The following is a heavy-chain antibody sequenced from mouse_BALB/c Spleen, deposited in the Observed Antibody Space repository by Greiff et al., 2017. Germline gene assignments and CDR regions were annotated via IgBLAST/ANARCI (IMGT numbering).Heavy chain of an antibody. CDR1: GYTFTSYY. Sequence: QVQLKESGPELVKPGASVRISCKASGYTFTSYYIHWVKQRPGQGLEWIGWIYPGNVNTKYNEKFKGKATLTADKSSSTAYMQLSSLTSEDSAVYFCARGGGLGQWFAYWGQGTLVTVSA. D-gene: IGHD4-1*01. V-gene: IGHV1S56*01. CDR3: ARGGGLGQWFAY. J-gene: IGHJ3*01. CDR2: IYPGNVNT.